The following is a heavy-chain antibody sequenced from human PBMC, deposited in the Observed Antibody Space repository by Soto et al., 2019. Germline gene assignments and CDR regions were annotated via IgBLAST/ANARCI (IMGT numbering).Heavy chain of an antibody. D-gene: IGHD2-21*02. CDR2: ISSSGDRI. J-gene: IGHJ4*02. Sequence: VQLVESGGGLVSPGGSLTLSCVGSGFRFSDHSMHWVRRAPGTGLQWLSYISSSGDRIHYADSVRGRFTVSRDNANISLFLRMNSLRDDDTAMYYCARLPKGSLVTAWGQGTLVTVSS. CDR1: GFRFSDHS. CDR3: ARLPKGSLVTA. V-gene: IGHV3-48*02.